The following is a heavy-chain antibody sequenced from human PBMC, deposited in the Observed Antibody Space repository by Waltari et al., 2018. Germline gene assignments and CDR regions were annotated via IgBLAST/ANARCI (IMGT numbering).Heavy chain of an antibody. J-gene: IGHJ4*02. CDR2: ISSSSSYI. CDR1: GFTFSSYS. V-gene: IGHV3-21*03. CDR3: ARFDLRSSWSPTFDY. D-gene: IGHD6-13*01. Sequence: EVQLVESGGGLVKPGGSLRLSCAASGFTFSSYSLTWVRQAPGKGLEWVSSISSSSSYIYYADSVKGRFTISRDNAKNSLYLQMNSLRAEDTAVYYCARFDLRSSWSPTFDYWGQGTLVTVSS.